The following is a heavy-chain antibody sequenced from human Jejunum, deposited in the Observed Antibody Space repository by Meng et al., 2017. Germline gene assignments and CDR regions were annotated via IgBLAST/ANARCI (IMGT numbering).Heavy chain of an antibody. CDR2: VTTVGNT. Sequence: VQLVESGGGLVLPRDSLRLSCAPSGFTFSSSSMSWVRQAPGKGLGWVSSVTTVGNTYYADYVKGRLTISRDNSKNTLYLQMSSLRAEDTALYYCAKLVPYWGQGTLVTVSS. J-gene: IGHJ4*02. V-gene: IGHV3-23*04. CDR3: AKLVPY. D-gene: IGHD2-21*01. CDR1: GFTFSSSS.